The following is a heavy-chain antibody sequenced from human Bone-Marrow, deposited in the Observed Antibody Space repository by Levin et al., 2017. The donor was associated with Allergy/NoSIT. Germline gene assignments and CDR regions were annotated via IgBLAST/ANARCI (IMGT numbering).Heavy chain of an antibody. J-gene: IGHJ4*02. CDR1: GFTFSDYY. CDR3: ARAHSSGYDWGDFDY. V-gene: IGHV3-11*06. D-gene: IGHD5-12*01. CDR2: ISSSSSYT. Sequence: SCAASGFTFSDYYMSWIRQAPGKGLEWVSYISSSSSYTNYADSVKGRFTISRDNAKNSLYLQMNSLRAEDTAVYYCARAHSSGYDWGDFDYWGQGTLVTVSS.